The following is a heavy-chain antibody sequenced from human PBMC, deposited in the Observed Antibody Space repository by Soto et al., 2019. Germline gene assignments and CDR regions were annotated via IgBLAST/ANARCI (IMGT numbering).Heavy chain of an antibody. CDR2: ISAYNGNT. D-gene: IGHD3-22*01. CDR1: GYTITSCG. J-gene: IGHJ3*02. CDR3: ARDGNDSSSCYYPDAFAI. Sequence: APAEVTCKDPGYTITSCGSNWVRQAHRKGLEWMGWISAYNGNTNYAQKLQGRVTMTTDTSTSTAYMELRSLRSDDTAVYYCARDGNDSSSCYYPDAFAIWGQGTMVTVSS. V-gene: IGHV1-18*04.